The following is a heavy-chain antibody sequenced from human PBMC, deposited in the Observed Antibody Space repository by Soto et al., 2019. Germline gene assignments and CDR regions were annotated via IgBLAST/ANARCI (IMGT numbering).Heavy chain of an antibody. Sequence: ASVKVSCKASGYTFTGYYMHWVRQAPGQGLEWMGWINPNSGGTNYAQKFQGWVTMTRDTSISTAYMELSRLRSDDTAVYYCARMRATAAAGTAAFDIWGQGTVVTVSS. V-gene: IGHV1-2*04. CDR2: INPNSGGT. J-gene: IGHJ3*02. CDR1: GYTFTGYY. CDR3: ARMRATAAAGTAAFDI. D-gene: IGHD6-13*01.